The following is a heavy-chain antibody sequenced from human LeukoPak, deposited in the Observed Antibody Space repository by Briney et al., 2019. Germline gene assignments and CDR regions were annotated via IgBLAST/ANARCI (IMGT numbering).Heavy chain of an antibody. CDR3: ARGHYGMDV. Sequence: GGSLRLSCAASGFTFSDWYMSWIRQAPGKGLEWVSYIDMSGRTIYYADSVKGRFTISRDNARNSLYLQMSSLRAEDTAVYYCARGHYGMDVWGQGTTVTVSS. V-gene: IGHV3-11*01. CDR1: GFTFSDWY. CDR2: IDMSGRTI. J-gene: IGHJ6*02.